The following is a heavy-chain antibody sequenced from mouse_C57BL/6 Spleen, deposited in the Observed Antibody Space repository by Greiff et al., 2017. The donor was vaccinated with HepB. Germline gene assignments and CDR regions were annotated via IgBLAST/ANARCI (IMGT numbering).Heavy chain of an antibody. Sequence: VQLKESGPELVKPGASVKISCKASGYSFTGYYMNWVKQSPEKSLEWIGEINPSTGGTTYNQKFKAKATLTVDKSSSTAYMQLKSLTSEDSAVYYCANYYGSSYYAMDYWGQGTSVTVSS. CDR3: ANYYGSSYYAMDY. J-gene: IGHJ4*01. V-gene: IGHV1-42*01. CDR2: INPSTGGT. D-gene: IGHD1-1*01. CDR1: GYSFTGYY.